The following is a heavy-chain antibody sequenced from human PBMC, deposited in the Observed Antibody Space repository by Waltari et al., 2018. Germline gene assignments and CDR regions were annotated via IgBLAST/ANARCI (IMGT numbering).Heavy chain of an antibody. Sequence: QAPGQGLEWMGWINPNSGGTNYAQKFQGRVTMTRDTSISTAYMELSRLRSDDTAVYYCARDPYDCSSTSCFWGQGTLVTVSS. CDR3: ARDPYDCSSTSCF. V-gene: IGHV1-2*02. J-gene: IGHJ4*02. D-gene: IGHD2-2*01. CDR2: INPNSGGT.